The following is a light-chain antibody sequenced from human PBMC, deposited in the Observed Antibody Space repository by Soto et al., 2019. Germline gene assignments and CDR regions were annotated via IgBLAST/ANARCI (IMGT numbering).Light chain of an antibody. CDR3: ETWDSSTHVV. J-gene: IGLJ2*01. CDR1: SGYSNYI. V-gene: IGLV4-60*02. CDR2: LEASGSY. Sequence: QPVLTQSSSASASLGSSVKLTCTLSSGYSNYIIAWHQQQPGKAPRYLMKLEASGSYNKGSGVPDRFSGSSSGADRYLTISNLQFEDEADYYCETWDSSTHVVFGGGTKLTV.